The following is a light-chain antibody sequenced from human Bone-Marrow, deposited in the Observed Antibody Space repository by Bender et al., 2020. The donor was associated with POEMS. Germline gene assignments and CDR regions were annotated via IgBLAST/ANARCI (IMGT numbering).Light chain of an antibody. CDR1: DIGDKS. V-gene: IGLV3-25*03. Sequence: SYVLTQPPSVSVAPGKTATIPCVGNDIGDKSVHWYQQKPGQAPVLVIYKDSERPSGIPERFSGSSSGTAVTLIISGVQAEDEADYYCQSADTSGTHVIFGGGTKLSVL. CDR2: KDS. J-gene: IGLJ2*01. CDR3: QSADTSGTHVI.